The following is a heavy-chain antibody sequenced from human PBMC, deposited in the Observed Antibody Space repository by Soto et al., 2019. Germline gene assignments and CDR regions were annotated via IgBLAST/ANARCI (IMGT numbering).Heavy chain of an antibody. CDR1: GGSFSGYY. V-gene: IGHV4-34*01. CDR2: INHSGST. Sequence: QVQLQQWGAGLLKPSETLSLTCAVYGGSFSGYYWSWIRQPPGKGLEWIGEINHSGSTNYNPSLKSRVTIPVDTSKNQFSLKLSSVTAADTAVYYCARGTGTTASGGMDVWGQGTTVTVSS. CDR3: ARGTGTTASGGMDV. D-gene: IGHD1-7*01. J-gene: IGHJ6*02.